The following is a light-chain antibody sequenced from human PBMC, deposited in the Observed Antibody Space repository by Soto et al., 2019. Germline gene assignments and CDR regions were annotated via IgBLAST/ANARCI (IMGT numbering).Light chain of an antibody. V-gene: IGLV2-11*01. CDR2: DVS. CDR3: CSFAGSYTFV. J-gene: IGLJ1*01. Sequence: QSALTQPRSVSGSPGQSVTISCTGASSDVGRYNYVSWYQQHPGKAPKLMIYDVSKRPSGVPDRFSGSKSGNTASLTISGLQAEDEADYYCCSFAGSYTFVFGTGTKLTFL. CDR1: SSDVGRYNY.